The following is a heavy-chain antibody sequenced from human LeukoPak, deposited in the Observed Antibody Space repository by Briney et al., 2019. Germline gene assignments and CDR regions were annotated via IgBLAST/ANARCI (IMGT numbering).Heavy chain of an antibody. CDR1: GFTFSSYA. J-gene: IGHJ4*02. V-gene: IGHV3-23*01. Sequence: PGGSLRLSCAASGFTFSSYAMSWVRQAPGKGLEWVSAISGSGGSTYYADSVKGRFTISRDNARNTLYLQMNGLSAEDTAVYYCATAPQVTAILDWGQGTLVTVSS. D-gene: IGHD2-21*02. CDR2: ISGSGGST. CDR3: ATAPQVTAILD.